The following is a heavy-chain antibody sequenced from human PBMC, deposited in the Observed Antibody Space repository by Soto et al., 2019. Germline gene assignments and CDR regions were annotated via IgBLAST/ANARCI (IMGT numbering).Heavy chain of an antibody. D-gene: IGHD6-19*01. J-gene: IGHJ4*02. CDR2: ISGSSDST. CDR3: AKHLVTGGAGPFDY. V-gene: IGHV3-23*01. CDR1: GFSFTSFS. Sequence: EVQLLESGGGLVQPGGSLRLSCAASGFSFTSFSMSWVRQAPGKGLEWVSAISGSSDSTYYADSMKGRFTISRDISKTTMYLQMNSLRAEDTAVYYCAKHLVTGGAGPFDYWCQGTLVTVSS.